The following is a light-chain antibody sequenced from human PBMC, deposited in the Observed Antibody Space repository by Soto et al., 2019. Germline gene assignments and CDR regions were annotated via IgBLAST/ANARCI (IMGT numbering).Light chain of an antibody. J-gene: IGKJ5*01. CDR1: QTISSH. CDR3: QQSYSTPYT. Sequence: DIQMTQSPSSLSASVGDRVTITCRASQTISSHLNWYQQKPGKAPKLLIYAASSLQSGVPSRFSGSGFGTDFTLTISSLRPEDFATYYCQQSYSTPYTFGQGTRLEIK. V-gene: IGKV1-39*01. CDR2: AAS.